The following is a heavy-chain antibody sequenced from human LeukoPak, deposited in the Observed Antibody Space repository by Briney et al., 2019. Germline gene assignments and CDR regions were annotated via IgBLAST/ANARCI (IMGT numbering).Heavy chain of an antibody. V-gene: IGHV4-34*01. Sequence: SETLSLTCAVYGGSFSGYYWSWIRQPPGKGLEWIGEINHSGSTNYNPSLKSRVTISVDTSKNQFSLRLSSVTAADTAVYYCARARIAVAPFDYWGQGTLVTVSS. D-gene: IGHD6-19*01. CDR2: INHSGST. J-gene: IGHJ4*02. CDR1: GGSFSGYY. CDR3: ARARIAVAPFDY.